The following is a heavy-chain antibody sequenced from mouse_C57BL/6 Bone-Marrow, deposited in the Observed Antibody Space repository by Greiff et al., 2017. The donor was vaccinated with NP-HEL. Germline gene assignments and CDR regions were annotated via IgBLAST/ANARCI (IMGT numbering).Heavy chain of an antibody. Sequence: EVKLVESGGGLVQPGGSMKLSCAASGFTFSDAWMDWVRQSPEKGLEWVAEIRNKANNHATYYAESVKGRFTISRDDSKSSVYLQMNSLRAEDTGIYYCTRGAVYYYGSSYGFAYWGQGTLVTVSA. J-gene: IGHJ3*01. CDR1: GFTFSDAW. CDR2: IRNKANNHAT. D-gene: IGHD1-1*01. CDR3: TRGAVYYYGSSYGFAY. V-gene: IGHV6-6*01.